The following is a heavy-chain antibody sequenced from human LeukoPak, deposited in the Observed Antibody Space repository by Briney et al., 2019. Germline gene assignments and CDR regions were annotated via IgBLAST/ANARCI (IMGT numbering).Heavy chain of an antibody. D-gene: IGHD5-12*01. V-gene: IGHV3-48*01. CDR3: ARDGGYSGYDADR. CDR2: ISDTSAM. CDR1: GFSFSLYS. J-gene: IGHJ5*02. Sequence: GGSLRLSCVASGFSFSLYSMKWVRQAPGKGLEWVSYISDTSAMYYADSVRGRFTISRDNAKNSLFLQMNSLRVEDTGVYYCARDGGYSGYDADRWGQGTLVTVSS.